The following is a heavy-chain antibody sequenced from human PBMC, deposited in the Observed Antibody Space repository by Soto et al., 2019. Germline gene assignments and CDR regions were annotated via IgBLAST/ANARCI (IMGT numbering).Heavy chain of an antibody. D-gene: IGHD2-21*01. CDR2: VYYSGST. CDR1: GGSTSSYY. Sequence: ETLSLTCPVSGGSTSSYYWSWIRQPPGKGLEWIGYVYYSGSTNYNPSLKSRVTISVDTSKNQFSLKLSSVTAADTAVCYCARAFNPTNCGGDCPFDYWGPGTLLTVS. V-gene: IGHV4-59*01. CDR3: ARAFNPTNCGGDCPFDY. J-gene: IGHJ4*02.